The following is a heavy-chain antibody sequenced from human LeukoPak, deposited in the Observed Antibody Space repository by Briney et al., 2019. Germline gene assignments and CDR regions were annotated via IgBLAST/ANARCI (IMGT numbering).Heavy chain of an antibody. J-gene: IGHJ4*02. CDR1: GFTFSSYS. D-gene: IGHD6-19*01. Sequence: GGSLRLSCAASGFTFSSYSMNWVRQAPGKGLEWVSYISSSSSTIYYADSVKGRFTISRDNAKNSLYLQMNSLRAEDTAVYYCARDRNPSGYSSGQPPFDYWGQGTLVTVSS. V-gene: IGHV3-48*04. CDR3: ARDRNPSGYSSGQPPFDY. CDR2: ISSSSSTI.